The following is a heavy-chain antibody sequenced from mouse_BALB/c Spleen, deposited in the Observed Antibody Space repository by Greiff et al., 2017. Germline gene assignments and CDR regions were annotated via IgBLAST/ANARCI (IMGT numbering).Heavy chain of an antibody. J-gene: IGHJ4*01. CDR1: GYSFTGYF. CDR2: INPYNGDT. D-gene: IGHD1-1*01. Sequence: EVKLMESGPELVKPGASVKISCKASGYSFTGYFMNWVKQSHGKSLEWIGRINPYNGDTFYNQKFKGKATLTVDKSSSTAHMELLSLTSEDSAVYYCGRFGSSYGDAMDYWGQGTSVTVSS. V-gene: IGHV1-37*01. CDR3: GRFGSSYGDAMDY.